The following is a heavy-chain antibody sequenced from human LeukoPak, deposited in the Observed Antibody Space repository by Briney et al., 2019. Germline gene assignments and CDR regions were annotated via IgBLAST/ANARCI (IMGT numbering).Heavy chain of an antibody. CDR2: IYTSGST. Sequence: SQTLSLTCTVSGGSISSGSYYWSWIRQPPGKGLEWIGRIYTSGSTNYNPSLQRRVTISVDTSKNQFPLKLSSVTAADTAVYYCARWDGSGSSRWFDPWGQGTLVTVSS. D-gene: IGHD3-10*01. J-gene: IGHJ5*02. V-gene: IGHV4-61*02. CDR1: GGSISSGSYY. CDR3: ARWDGSGSSRWFDP.